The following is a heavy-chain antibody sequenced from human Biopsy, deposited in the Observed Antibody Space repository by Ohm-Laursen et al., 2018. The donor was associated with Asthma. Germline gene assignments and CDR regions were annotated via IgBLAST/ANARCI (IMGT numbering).Heavy chain of an antibody. CDR3: ASDFPKDYVRYNFQF. D-gene: IGHD4-17*01. Sequence: AASVKVSCKISGYSLTDLSMHWVRQAPGQGLEWMGGHDHEEGGTVNARRFQGRVTMTEDTSTDTAYMELSSLSSDDTAVYYCASDFPKDYVRYNFQFWGQGTLVTVPS. CDR1: GYSLTDLS. V-gene: IGHV1-24*01. J-gene: IGHJ4*02. CDR2: HDHEEGGT.